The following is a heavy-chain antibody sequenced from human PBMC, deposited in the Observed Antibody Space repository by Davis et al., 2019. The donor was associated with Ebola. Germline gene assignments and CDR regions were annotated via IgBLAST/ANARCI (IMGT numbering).Heavy chain of an antibody. V-gene: IGHV3-15*01. CDR1: GFTFTTYT. J-gene: IGHJ4*02. D-gene: IGHD6-13*01. CDR3: TRTPAAGL. CDR2: IKSKTDGGTA. Sequence: PGGSLRLSCEVSGFTFTTYTMNWVRQGPGKGLEWVGRIKSKTDGGTADYAAPVKTRFTISRDDSKNTLYLQMNSLKSEDTAVYYCTRTPAAGLWGQGTLVTVSS.